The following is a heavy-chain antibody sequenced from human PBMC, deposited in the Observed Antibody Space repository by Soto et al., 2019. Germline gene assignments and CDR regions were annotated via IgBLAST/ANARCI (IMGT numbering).Heavy chain of an antibody. CDR2: ISTYNGDT. V-gene: IGHV1-18*04. Sequence: QGQLVQSGGEVKKPGASVKVSCRASGYTFTTYGMSWVRQAPGQGLEWLGWISTYNGDTNYAQKVQGRVTLTTDTSTTTAYMEWRSLRYDDTAVYYRARGGDYGDYGGAFDIWGQGTLVTVSS. CDR3: ARGGDYGDYGGAFDI. J-gene: IGHJ3*02. CDR1: GYTFTTYG. D-gene: IGHD4-17*01.